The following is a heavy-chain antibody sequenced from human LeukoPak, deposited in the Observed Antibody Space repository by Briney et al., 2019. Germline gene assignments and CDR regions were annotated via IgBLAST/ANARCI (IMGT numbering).Heavy chain of an antibody. CDR3: AKEWSSSWYTHFDY. CDR1: GFTFSRLA. J-gene: IGHJ4*02. V-gene: IGHV3-23*01. D-gene: IGHD6-13*01. Sequence: GGSLRLSCAASGFTFSRLAMTWVRQAPGKGLEWVSTISSSGSYYADPVKGRFIISRDNSRNTLYLQMNSLRAEDTAVYYCAKEWSSSWYTHFDYWGQGTLVTVSS. CDR2: ISSSGS.